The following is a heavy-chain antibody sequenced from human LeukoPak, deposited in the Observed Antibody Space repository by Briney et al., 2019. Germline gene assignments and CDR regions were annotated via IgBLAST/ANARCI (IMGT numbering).Heavy chain of an antibody. D-gene: IGHD3-10*02. CDR1: GGSISPYY. Sequence: PSETLSLTCTVSGGSISPYYWSWIRQPPGKGLEWLGYIYYSGNTDYNPSLKSRVAISVDTSKNQFSLKLSSVTAADTAVYYCARSTGSTMFIDYWGQETLVTVSS. J-gene: IGHJ4*02. V-gene: IGHV4-59*01. CDR3: ARSTGSTMFIDY. CDR2: IYYSGNT.